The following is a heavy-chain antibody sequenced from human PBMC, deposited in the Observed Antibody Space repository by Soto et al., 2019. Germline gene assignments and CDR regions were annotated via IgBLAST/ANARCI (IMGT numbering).Heavy chain of an antibody. CDR1: GFIFRTYA. D-gene: IGHD2-2*01. CDR2: ISGSGDNT. J-gene: IGHJ4*02. Sequence: GGSLRLSCAASGFIFRTYAMSWVRQAPGKGLELVSGISGSGDNTYYADSVKGRFTISRDNSKNTLDLQMNSLRAEDTAMYYCAKDFPQTQRGYCSSTSCPSDYWGQGTLVTVSS. CDR3: AKDFPQTQRGYCSSTSCPSDY. V-gene: IGHV3-23*01.